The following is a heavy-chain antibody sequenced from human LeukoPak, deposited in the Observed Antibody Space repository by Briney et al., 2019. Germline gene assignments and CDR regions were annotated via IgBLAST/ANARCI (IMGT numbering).Heavy chain of an antibody. V-gene: IGHV3-21*01. CDR3: ARGLGGYDGDYYYYYYMDV. J-gene: IGHJ6*03. D-gene: IGHD5-12*01. Sequence: GGSLRLSCAASGFTFSSYSMNWVRQAPGKGLEWVSSISSSSSYIYYADSVKGRFTISRDNAKNSLYLQMNSLRAEDTAVYYCARGLGGYDGDYYYYYYMDVWGKGTTVTVSS. CDR1: GFTFSSYS. CDR2: ISSSSSYI.